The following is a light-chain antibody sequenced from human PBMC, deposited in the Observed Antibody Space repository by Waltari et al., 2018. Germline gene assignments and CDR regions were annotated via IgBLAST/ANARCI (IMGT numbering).Light chain of an antibody. V-gene: IGKV1-33*01. CDR1: QDISNY. Sequence: DIQMTQSPSSLSASVGDRVTITCQATQDISNYLNWHQQKPGKAPKLLIQDASNLETGVPSRFSGSGSGTDFTFTISSLQPEDVATYFCQQYENLPYTCGQGTKLEIK. CDR3: QQYENLPYT. CDR2: DAS. J-gene: IGKJ2*01.